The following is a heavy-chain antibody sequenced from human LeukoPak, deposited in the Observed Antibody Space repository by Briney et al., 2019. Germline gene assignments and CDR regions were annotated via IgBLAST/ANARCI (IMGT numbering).Heavy chain of an antibody. CDR2: IYSGGST. D-gene: IGHD3-22*01. CDR1: GFTVSNNY. J-gene: IGHJ2*01. Sequence: GGSLRLSCAASGFTVSNNYMSWVRQAPGKGLEWVSVIYSGGSTYYADSVEGRFTISRDNSENTLYLQMNSLRAEDTAVYYCARDFRDSRGYYNWYFDLWGRGTLVTV. CDR3: ARDFRDSRGYYNWYFDL. V-gene: IGHV3-66*02.